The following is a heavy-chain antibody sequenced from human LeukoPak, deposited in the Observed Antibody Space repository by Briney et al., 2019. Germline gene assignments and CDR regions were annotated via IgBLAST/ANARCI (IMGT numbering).Heavy chain of an antibody. V-gene: IGHV3-49*04. CDR1: GFTFGDYA. CDR3: TVGKGPGQWLVPRFDY. Sequence: GGSLRLSCTASGFTFGDYAMSWVRQAPGKGLEWVGFIRSKAYGGTTEYAASVKGRFTISRDDSKSIAYLQMNSLKTEDTAVYYCTVGKGPGQWLVPRFDYWGQGTLVTVSS. D-gene: IGHD6-19*01. CDR2: IRSKAYGGTT. J-gene: IGHJ4*02.